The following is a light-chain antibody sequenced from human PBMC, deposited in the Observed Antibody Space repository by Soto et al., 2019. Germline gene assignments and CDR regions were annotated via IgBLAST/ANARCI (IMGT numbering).Light chain of an antibody. CDR2: EVS. V-gene: IGLV2-8*01. J-gene: IGLJ2*01. Sequence: QSVLTQPPSASGSPGQSVTISCTGTSSDVGGYNYVSWYQQHPGKAPKLMIYEVSKRPSGVPDRFSGSKSGNTASLTVSGLQAEDGADYYCSSYAGSNNPLFGGGTKVTVL. CDR3: SSYAGSNNPL. CDR1: SSDVGGYNY.